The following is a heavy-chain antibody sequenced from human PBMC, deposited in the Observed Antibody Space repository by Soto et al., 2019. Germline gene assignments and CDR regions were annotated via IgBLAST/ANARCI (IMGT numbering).Heavy chain of an antibody. D-gene: IGHD6-13*01. V-gene: IGHV2-5*02. CDR2: IYWDDDK. CDR3: AHRRTAAAWVLWMGGPNWFDP. Sequence: GSGPTLVNPTQTLTLTCTFSGFSLSTSGVGVGWIRQPPGKALEWLALIYWDDDKRYSPSLKSRLTITKDTSKNQVVLTMTNMDPVDTATYYCAHRRTAAAWVLWMGGPNWFDPWGQGTLVTVSS. J-gene: IGHJ5*02. CDR1: GFSLSTSGVG.